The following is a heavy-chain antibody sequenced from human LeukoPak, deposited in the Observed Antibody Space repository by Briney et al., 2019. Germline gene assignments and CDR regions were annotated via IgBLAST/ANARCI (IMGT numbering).Heavy chain of an antibody. CDR3: AKADGDQGDVLRFLEWPKVVMDYYFDY. D-gene: IGHD3-3*01. Sequence: GGSLRLSCAASGFTFSSYAMSWVRQAPGKGLEWVSAISGSGGSTYYADSVKGRFTISRDNSKNTLYLQMNSLRAEDTAVYYCAKADGDQGDVLRFLEWPKVVMDYYFDYWGQGTLVTVSS. J-gene: IGHJ4*02. CDR2: ISGSGGST. V-gene: IGHV3-23*01. CDR1: GFTFSSYA.